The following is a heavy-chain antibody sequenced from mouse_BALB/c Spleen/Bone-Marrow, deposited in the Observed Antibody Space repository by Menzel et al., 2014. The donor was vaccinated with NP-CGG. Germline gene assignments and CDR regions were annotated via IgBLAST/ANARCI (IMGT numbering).Heavy chain of an antibody. D-gene: IGHD2-4*01. J-gene: IGHJ4*01. V-gene: IGHV2-6-5*01. Sequence: VQLQQSGPGLVAPSQSLSITCTVSGFSLTDYGVSWIRQPPGKGLEWLGLIWGGGSTYYNSALKSKLSISKDNSKRQVFLRMNSLQIDDTAIYYCAKHTLITRGGMDYWGQGTSVTVSS. CDR1: GFSLTDYG. CDR3: AKHTLITRGGMDY. CDR2: IWGGGST.